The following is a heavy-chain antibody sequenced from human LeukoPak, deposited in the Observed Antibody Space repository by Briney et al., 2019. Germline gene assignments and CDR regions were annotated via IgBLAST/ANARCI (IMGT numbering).Heavy chain of an antibody. Sequence: GGSLRLSCAASGFTFSNSWMSWVRQAPGKGLEWVGRIKSKTDGGTTDYAAPVKGRFTISRDDSKNTLYLQMNSLKTENTGVYYCTTEYSYGYVGYWGQGTLVSVSS. D-gene: IGHD5-18*01. CDR1: GFTFSNSW. J-gene: IGHJ4*02. V-gene: IGHV3-15*01. CDR2: IKSKTDGGTT. CDR3: TTEYSYGYVGY.